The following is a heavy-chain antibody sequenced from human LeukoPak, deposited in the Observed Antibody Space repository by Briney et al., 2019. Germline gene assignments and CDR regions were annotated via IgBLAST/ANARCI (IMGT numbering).Heavy chain of an antibody. CDR2: MNPNSGNT. D-gene: IGHD6-13*01. CDR3: AKGDSSSFLYYYYMDV. V-gene: IGHV1-8*03. CDR1: GYTFTSYD. Sequence: GASVKVSCKASGYTFTSYDINWVRQATGQGLEWMGWMNPNSGNTGYAQKFQGRVTITRNTSISTAYMELSSLRSEDTAVYYCAKGDSSSFLYYYYMDVWGKGTTVTISS. J-gene: IGHJ6*03.